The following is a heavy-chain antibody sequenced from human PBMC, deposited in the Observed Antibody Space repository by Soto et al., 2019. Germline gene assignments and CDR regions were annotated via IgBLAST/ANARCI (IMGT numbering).Heavy chain of an antibody. CDR3: ARDHGVWFSSGGHPKKLDS. D-gene: IGHD6-19*01. Sequence: SETLSLTCAVSGGSISGTDWWTWVRQPPGQGLEWIGEIYQTGTTNYNPSLKSRVTISIDRYKNEFSLKLSSVTAADTAVYYCARDHGVWFSSGGHPKKLDSWGPGTLVTVSS. V-gene: IGHV4-4*02. CDR2: IYQTGTT. J-gene: IGHJ4*02. CDR1: GGSISGTDW.